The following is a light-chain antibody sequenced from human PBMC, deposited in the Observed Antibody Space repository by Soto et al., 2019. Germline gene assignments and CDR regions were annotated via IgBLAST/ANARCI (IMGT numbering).Light chain of an antibody. Sequence: EFVLTQSPGTLSLSPGERATLSCRASQSVSSSYLALYQQKPGQAPRLLIYGASSRATGIPDRFSGSGSGTDFTLTISRLEPEDFAVYYCQQYGSSLLTFGGGTKVDIK. J-gene: IGKJ4*01. CDR2: GAS. CDR3: QQYGSSLLT. V-gene: IGKV3-20*01. CDR1: QSVSSSY.